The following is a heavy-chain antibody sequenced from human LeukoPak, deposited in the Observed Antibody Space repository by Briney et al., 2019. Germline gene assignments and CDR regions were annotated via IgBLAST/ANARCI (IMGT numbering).Heavy chain of an antibody. Sequence: SETLSLTCSVSGGSINSHYWSWIRQPPGKRLEWIGYIYYSGSTNYNPSLKSRVTISVDTSKNQFSLKLSSVTAADTAVYYCASSCANWGCGGENYFDYWGQGTLVTVSS. CDR2: IYYSGST. J-gene: IGHJ4*02. CDR1: GGSINSHY. CDR3: ASSCANWGCGGENYFDY. V-gene: IGHV4-59*11. D-gene: IGHD7-27*01.